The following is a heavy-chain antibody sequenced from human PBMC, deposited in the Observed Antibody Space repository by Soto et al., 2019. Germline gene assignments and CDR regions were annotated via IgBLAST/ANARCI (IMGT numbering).Heavy chain of an antibody. Sequence: QVQLVQSGAEVRKPGSSVKVSCKASGGTFTTYDISWVRQAPGQGLEWMGGIIPLFDATKYAQKFQGRVTNTADKSTGTAYMELSSLRSEDTAMYYCARDRSSSWYNGTFDFDSWGQGTLVTVSS. CDR3: ARDRSSSWYNGTFDFDS. V-gene: IGHV1-69*06. CDR1: GGTFTTYD. D-gene: IGHD6-19*01. J-gene: IGHJ4*02. CDR2: IIPLFDAT.